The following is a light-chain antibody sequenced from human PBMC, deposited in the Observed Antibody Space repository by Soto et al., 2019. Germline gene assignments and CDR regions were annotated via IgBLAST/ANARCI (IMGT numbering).Light chain of an antibody. CDR3: QQYGSSPPYT. CDR2: GAS. Sequence: EIVLTQSPGTLSLSPGERATLSCRASQSVSSSYLAWYQQKPGQAPRILIYGASSRATGIPDRFSSSGPGTHFTPTISRLEPEDFAIYYCQQYGSSPPYTFGQETKLDIK. J-gene: IGKJ2*01. V-gene: IGKV3-20*01. CDR1: QSVSSSY.